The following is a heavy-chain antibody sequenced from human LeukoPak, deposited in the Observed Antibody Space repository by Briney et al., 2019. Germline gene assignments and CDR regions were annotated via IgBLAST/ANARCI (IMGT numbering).Heavy chain of an antibody. CDR1: GGSISSGGYY. Sequence: SQTLSLTCTVSGGSISSGGYYWSWIRQHPGKGLQWIGYIYYSGRTYYNPSLKSRVTISVDTSKNQFFLKLSSVTAAYTAVYYCASYKDDYSWFDPWGQGTLVTVSS. D-gene: IGHD4-11*01. V-gene: IGHV4-31*03. CDR2: IYYSGRT. CDR3: ASYKDDYSWFDP. J-gene: IGHJ5*02.